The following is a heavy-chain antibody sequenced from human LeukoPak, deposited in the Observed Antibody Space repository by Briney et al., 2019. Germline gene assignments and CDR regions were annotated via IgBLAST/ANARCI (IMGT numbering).Heavy chain of an antibody. J-gene: IGHJ4*02. V-gene: IGHV3-7*03. Sequence: PGGSLRLSCAASGFTFSSYWMNWARQAPGKGLEWVASINHNGNVDYYVDSVKGRFTISRDNAKNSLYLQMNSLRAEDTALYCCASLGYCSGGSCYARRDYWGQGTLVTVSS. CDR2: INHNGNVD. CDR1: GFTFSSYW. D-gene: IGHD2-15*01. CDR3: ASLGYCSGGSCYARRDY.